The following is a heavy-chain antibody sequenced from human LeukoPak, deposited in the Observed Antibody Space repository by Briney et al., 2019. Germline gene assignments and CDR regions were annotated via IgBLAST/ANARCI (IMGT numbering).Heavy chain of an antibody. D-gene: IGHD2-15*01. Sequence: SVKVSCKASGGTFSSYAISWVRQAPGQGLEWMGRIIPMFDVPNYAQKFQGRVSITADKSTSTAYMEVSSLTSEDTAVYYCARGVVVTAAQYYYYAMDAWGQGTTVTVSS. V-gene: IGHV1-69*04. J-gene: IGHJ6*02. CDR1: GGTFSSYA. CDR3: ARGVVVTAAQYYYYAMDA. CDR2: IIPMFDVP.